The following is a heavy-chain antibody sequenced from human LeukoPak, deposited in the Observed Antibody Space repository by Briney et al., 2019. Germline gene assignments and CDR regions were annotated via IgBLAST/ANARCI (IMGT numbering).Heavy chain of an antibody. CDR2: ISSGGTYE. V-gene: IGHV3-30*01. D-gene: IGHD3-10*01. CDR3: ARDSTYYYDSGSSGPHYFDN. CDR1: GFTFSNYA. Sequence: GGSLRLSCAASGFTFSNYAMHWVRQPPGKGLEWVSLISSGGTYEYYADSVKGRFTISRDNSKNTLYLQLNSRRAEDTAVDYCARDSTYYYDSGSSGPHYFDNWGQGTLVTVSS. J-gene: IGHJ4*02.